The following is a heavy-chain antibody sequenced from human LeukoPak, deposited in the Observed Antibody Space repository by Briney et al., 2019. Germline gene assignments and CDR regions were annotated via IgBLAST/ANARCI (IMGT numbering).Heavy chain of an antibody. CDR2: IHSGGNTI. V-gene: IGHV3-48*02. CDR3: ARDPHALDY. Sequence: GGSLRLSCATSGFSFSSYSMNWVRQAPGKELEWVSYIHSGGNTIYYGDSVKGRFTISRDNAKNSLYLQMNSLRDEDTAIYYCARDPHALDYWGQGTLVTVSS. CDR1: GFSFSSYS. J-gene: IGHJ4*02.